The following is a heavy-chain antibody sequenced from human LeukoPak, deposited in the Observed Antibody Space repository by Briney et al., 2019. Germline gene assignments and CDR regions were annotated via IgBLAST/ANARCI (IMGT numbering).Heavy chain of an antibody. D-gene: IGHD3-22*01. CDR2: IIPIFGTA. CDR1: GGTFSSYA. CDR3: ARAWARVHDSSGYYYDY. J-gene: IGHJ4*02. V-gene: IGHV1-69*13. Sequence: GASVKVSCKASGGTFSSYAISWVRQAPGQGLEWMGGIIPIFGTANYAQKFQGRVTITADESTSTAYMELSSLRSEDTAVYYCARAWARVHDSSGYYYDYWGQGTLVTVSS.